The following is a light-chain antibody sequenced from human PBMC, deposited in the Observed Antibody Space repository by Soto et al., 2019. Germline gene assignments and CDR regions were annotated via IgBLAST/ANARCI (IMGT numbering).Light chain of an antibody. J-gene: IGLJ1*01. CDR1: SSDVGGYNY. CDR2: DVS. Sequence: QSALTQPASVSGSPGQSITISCTGTSSDVGGYNYVSWYQQYPGKAPKLMIFDVSYRPSGVSNRFSGSKSGNTASLTISGLQAEDEADYYCSSYTISSSNVFGTGTKLTVI. CDR3: SSYTISSSNV. V-gene: IGLV2-14*01.